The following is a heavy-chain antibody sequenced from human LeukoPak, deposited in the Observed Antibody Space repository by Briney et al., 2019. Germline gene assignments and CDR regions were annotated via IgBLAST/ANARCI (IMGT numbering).Heavy chain of an antibody. J-gene: IGHJ4*02. CDR2: ISYDGSNK. D-gene: IGHD3-22*01. V-gene: IGHV3-30-3*01. CDR1: GFTFSSYA. Sequence: PGGSLRLSCAASGFTFSSYAMHWVRQAPGKGLEWVAVISYDGSNKYYADSVKGRFTISRDNSKNTLYLQMNSLRAKDTAVYYCARDYPHYYDLFFDYWGQGTLVTVSS. CDR3: ARDYPHYYDLFFDY.